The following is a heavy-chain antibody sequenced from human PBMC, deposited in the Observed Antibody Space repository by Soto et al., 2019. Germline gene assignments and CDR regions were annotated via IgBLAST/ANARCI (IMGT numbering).Heavy chain of an antibody. V-gene: IGHV3-30*18. CDR2: MSYDGSAK. J-gene: IGHJ3*01. Sequence: GRSLRLSCEGSGFICSNNGMHWVRQAPGKGLEWVAFMSYDGSAKFLADSVKGRFTISRDNSKSTLFLHMSSLRAEDTAMYYCVKEGRDWNSRGSFDLWGRGTMVTV. CDR3: VKEGRDWNSRGSFDL. CDR1: GFICSNNG. D-gene: IGHD1-1*01.